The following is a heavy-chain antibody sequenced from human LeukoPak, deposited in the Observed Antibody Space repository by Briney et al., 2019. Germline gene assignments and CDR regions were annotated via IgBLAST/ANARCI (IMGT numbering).Heavy chain of an antibody. CDR3: ASVSNPVLYYYYYMDV. CDR2: ISANGDTT. Sequence: PGGSLRLSCAASGFTFSNYAMNWVRQAPGKGLEWVSGISANGDTTYYVDSVRGRFTISRDNSKNSVFLQMNSLRDADTAVYYCASVSNPVLYYYYYMDVWGKGTTVTVSS. D-gene: IGHD4-11*01. J-gene: IGHJ6*03. CDR1: GFTFSNYA. V-gene: IGHV3-23*01.